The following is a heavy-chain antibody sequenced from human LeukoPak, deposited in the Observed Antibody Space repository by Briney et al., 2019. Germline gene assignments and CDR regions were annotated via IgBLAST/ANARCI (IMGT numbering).Heavy chain of an antibody. D-gene: IGHD6-6*01. V-gene: IGHV1-18*04. J-gene: IGHJ6*03. Sequence: GASVKVSCKASGYTFTGYYMHWVRQAPGQGLEWMGWISAYNGNTNYAQKLQGRVTMTRDMSTSTDYMELSSLRSEDTAVYYCARGGVLTARRHYYYYYMDVWGKGTTVTVSS. CDR2: ISAYNGNT. CDR3: ARGGVLTARRHYYYYYMDV. CDR1: GYTFTGYY.